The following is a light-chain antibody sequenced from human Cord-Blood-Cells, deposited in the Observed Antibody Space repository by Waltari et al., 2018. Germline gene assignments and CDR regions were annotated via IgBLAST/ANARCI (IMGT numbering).Light chain of an antibody. CDR1: SSDVGGYNY. J-gene: IGLJ2*01. CDR2: DVS. CDR3: CSDAGSYTV. V-gene: IGLV2-11*01. Sequence: QSALTQPRSVSGSPGQSVTISCTGTSSDVGGYNYVSWYQQHPGKAPKLMIYDVSKRPSGVPDGFSGSKSGNTASLTISGLQAEDEAEYYCCSDAGSYTVFSGGTKLTVL.